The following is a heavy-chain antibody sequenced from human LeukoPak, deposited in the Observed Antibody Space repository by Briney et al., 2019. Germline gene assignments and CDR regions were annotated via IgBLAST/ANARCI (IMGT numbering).Heavy chain of an antibody. CDR1: GFTFSTYC. CDR2: ICPDGTVA. V-gene: IGHV3-74*01. Sequence: GGSLRLSCAASGFTFSTYCMHWVRQAPGKGPMWVSRICPDGTVANYADSVKARFIISRDNARNTVYLQMNGLRVEDTAVYYCVRDFRSADYWGQGTLVTVSS. CDR3: VRDFRSADY. J-gene: IGHJ4*02.